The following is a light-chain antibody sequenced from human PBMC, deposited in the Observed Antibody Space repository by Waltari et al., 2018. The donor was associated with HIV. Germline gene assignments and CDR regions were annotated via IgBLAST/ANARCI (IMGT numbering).Light chain of an antibody. V-gene: IGLV3-27*01. Sequence: SSELTQPSSVSVSPGQTARITCSGDVLAKKYARWFQQKPGQAPVLVIYKDSERPSWIPERFSGSSSGTTVTLTISGAQVEDEADYYCYSAADNNLRVFGGGTKLTVL. CDR2: KDS. CDR1: VLAKKY. J-gene: IGLJ3*02. CDR3: YSAADNNLRV.